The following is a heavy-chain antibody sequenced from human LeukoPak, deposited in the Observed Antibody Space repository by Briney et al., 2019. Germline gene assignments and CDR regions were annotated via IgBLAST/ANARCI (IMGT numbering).Heavy chain of an antibody. D-gene: IGHD3-22*01. CDR2: IKSDGST. CDR3: ARAPSEIGGYYPEYFRH. V-gene: IGHV3-74*01. CDR1: GFTFSSYW. J-gene: IGHJ1*01. Sequence: PGGPLRLSCAASGFTFSSYWMHWVRHATGKGRVWVSRIKSDGSTRYADSVKGRFTISRDNAKNTVSLQMTSLRAEDTGVYYCARAPSEIGGYYPEYFRHWGQGTLFIVSS.